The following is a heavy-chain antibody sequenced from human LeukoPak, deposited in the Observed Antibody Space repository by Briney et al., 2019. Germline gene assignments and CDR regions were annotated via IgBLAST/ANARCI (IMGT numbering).Heavy chain of an antibody. CDR1: GGSISGQY. Sequence: SETLSLTCTVSGGSISGQYWSWIRQPPGKGLEWIGYIYYSWSTNYNPSLKSRVTISVDTSKNQFSLKLSSVTAADTAVYYCARHLRDYDYVWGSYRPDAFDIWGQGTMVTVSS. V-gene: IGHV4-59*08. CDR2: IYYSWST. J-gene: IGHJ3*02. CDR3: ARHLRDYDYVWGSYRPDAFDI. D-gene: IGHD3-16*02.